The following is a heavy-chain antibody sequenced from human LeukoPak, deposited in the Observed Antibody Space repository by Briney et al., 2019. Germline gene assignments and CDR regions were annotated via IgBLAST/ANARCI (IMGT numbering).Heavy chain of an antibody. CDR1: GFTFSIYA. CDR2: ISCTDGST. D-gene: IGHD6-25*01. V-gene: IGHV3-23*01. Sequence: PAGSLTLSCLTSGFTFSIYALSWVRQAPGKGLEWVSAISCTDGSTYYADSLKGRFTISRDNSKNTLYLQMNSLRVEDTAVYYCTKPSGAAAVDYWGEGTLVTVSS. CDR3: TKPSGAAAVDY. J-gene: IGHJ4*02.